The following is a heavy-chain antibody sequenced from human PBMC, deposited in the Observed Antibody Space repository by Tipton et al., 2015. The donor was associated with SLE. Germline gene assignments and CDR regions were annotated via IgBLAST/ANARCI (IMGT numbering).Heavy chain of an antibody. V-gene: IGHV1-8*01. Sequence: QVQLVQSGAEVKKPGASVKVSCKASGYTFTSFDINWVRQATGQGLEWMGWMNPNSGNTAYAQKFQGRVTMTRDTSISTAYVELSSLRSEDTAVYYCARAPPQLGFDYWGQGTLVTVSS. CDR2: MNPNSGNT. J-gene: IGHJ4*02. CDR3: ARAPPQLGFDY. D-gene: IGHD5-24*01. CDR1: GYTFTSFD.